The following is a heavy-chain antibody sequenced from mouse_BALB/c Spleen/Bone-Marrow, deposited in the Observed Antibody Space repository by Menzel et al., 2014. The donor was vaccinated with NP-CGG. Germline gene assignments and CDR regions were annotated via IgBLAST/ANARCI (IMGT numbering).Heavy chain of an antibody. Sequence: DVHLVESGGGLVQPGGSLKLSCAASGFDFSRYWMSWVRQAPGKGLEWIGEINPDSSTINYKPSLKDKFIISRDNAKNTLYLQMSKVRSEDTALYYCARLHHYGLSAYWGQGTLVTVSA. CDR1: GFDFSRYW. V-gene: IGHV4-1*02. CDR3: ARLHHYGLSAY. D-gene: IGHD1-2*01. J-gene: IGHJ3*01. CDR2: INPDSSTI.